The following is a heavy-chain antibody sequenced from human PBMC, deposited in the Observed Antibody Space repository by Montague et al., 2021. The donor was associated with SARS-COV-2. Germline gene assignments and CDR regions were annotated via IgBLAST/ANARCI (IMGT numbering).Heavy chain of an antibody. CDR2: IRADGTTT. CDR1: GFTFSAYW. D-gene: IGHD6-13*01. J-gene: IGHJ5*02. Sequence: SLRLSCAASGFTFSAYWMHWVRRAPGQGLEWVARIRADGTTTNYADSVKGRFTISRDNAQDTVYLHMTTLTAEDTAVYYCVRAFSNSFKWFDPWSQGTLVTVSS. V-gene: IGHV3-74*01. CDR3: VRAFSNSFKWFDP.